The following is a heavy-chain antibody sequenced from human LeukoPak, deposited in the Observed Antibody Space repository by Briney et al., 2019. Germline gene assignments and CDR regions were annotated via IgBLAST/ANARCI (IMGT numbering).Heavy chain of an antibody. CDR2: IYYSGST. V-gene: IGHV4-59*01. Sequence: SETQSLTCTVSGGSISSYYWSWIRQPPGKGLEWIGYIYYSGSTNYNPSLKSRVTISVDTSKNQFSLKLSSVTAADTAVYYCASDSGYDPWARLNAFDIWGQGTIDTVSS. J-gene: IGHJ3*02. D-gene: IGHD5-12*01. CDR1: GGSISSYY. CDR3: ASDSGYDPWARLNAFDI.